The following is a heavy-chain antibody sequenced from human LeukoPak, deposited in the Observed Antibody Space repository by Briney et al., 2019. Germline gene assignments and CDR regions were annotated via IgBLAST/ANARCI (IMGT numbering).Heavy chain of an antibody. Sequence: GGSLRLSCGGSGFTFNRFWMHWVRHAPGKGLVWVSRIKSDGWSTDYADSVKGRFTISRDNAKNTVYLQMNSLRVEDTAIYYCATEAGAAPDWYFDVWGRGTLVTVSS. D-gene: IGHD6-19*01. CDR1: GFTFNRFW. V-gene: IGHV3-74*01. J-gene: IGHJ2*01. CDR2: IKSDGWST. CDR3: ATEAGAAPDWYFDV.